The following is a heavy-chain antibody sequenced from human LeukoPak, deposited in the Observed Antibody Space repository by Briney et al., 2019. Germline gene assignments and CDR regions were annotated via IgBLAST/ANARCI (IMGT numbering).Heavy chain of an antibody. CDR2: IYYSGST. D-gene: IGHD3-3*01. Sequence: SETLSLTCTVSGGSVSSGNYYWSWIRQPPGKGLEWIGYIYYSGSTNYNPSLKSRVTISVDTSKNQFSLKLSSVTAADTAVYYCARYSRRVGVVIKGFHGMDVWGQGTTVTVSS. J-gene: IGHJ6*02. V-gene: IGHV4-61*01. CDR1: GGSVSSGNYY. CDR3: ARYSRRVGVVIKGFHGMDV.